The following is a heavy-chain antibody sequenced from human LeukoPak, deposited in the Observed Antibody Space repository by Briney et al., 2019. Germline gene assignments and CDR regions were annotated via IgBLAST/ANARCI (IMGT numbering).Heavy chain of an antibody. CDR2: IKQDGSEK. CDR3: ARAAGAAAGDYFDY. Sequence: GGSLRLSCAASGFTFSSYWMSWVRQAPGKGLEWVANIKQDGSEKYYVDSVKGRFTISRDNAKNSLYLQMNSLRAEDTAVYYCARAAGAAAGDYFDYWGQGTLVTVSS. V-gene: IGHV3-7*01. D-gene: IGHD6-13*01. J-gene: IGHJ4*02. CDR1: GFTFSSYW.